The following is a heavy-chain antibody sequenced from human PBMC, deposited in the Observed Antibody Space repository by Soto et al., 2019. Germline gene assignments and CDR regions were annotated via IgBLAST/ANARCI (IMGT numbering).Heavy chain of an antibody. D-gene: IGHD3-22*01. J-gene: IGHJ5*02. CDR3: ARDVGDYYDSSGYFNWFDP. CDR1: GGSISSGGYY. Sequence: QVQLQESGPGLAKPSQTLSLTCTVSGGSISSGGYYWSWIRQHPGKGLEWIGYIYYSGSTYYNPSLKSRVTISVDTSKNQFSLKLSSVTAADTAVYYCARDVGDYYDSSGYFNWFDPWGQGTLVTVSS. V-gene: IGHV4-31*03. CDR2: IYYSGST.